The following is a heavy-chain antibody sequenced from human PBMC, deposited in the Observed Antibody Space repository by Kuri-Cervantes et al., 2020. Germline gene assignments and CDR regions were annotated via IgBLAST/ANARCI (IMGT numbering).Heavy chain of an antibody. V-gene: IGHV3-11*01. CDR1: GFTFSDYY. CDR2: ISSSGSTI. CDR3: AKGGSTSGYAPLDY. D-gene: IGHD2-2*01. Sequence: GESLKISCAASGFTFSDYYMSWIRQAPGKGLEWVSYISSSGSTIYYADSVKGRFTISRDNSKNTVYLQTNSLRADDTAVYYCAKGGSTSGYAPLDYWGQGTLVTVSS. J-gene: IGHJ4*02.